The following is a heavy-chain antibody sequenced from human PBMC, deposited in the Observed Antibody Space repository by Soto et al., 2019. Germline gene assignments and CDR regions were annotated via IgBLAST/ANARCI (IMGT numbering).Heavy chain of an antibody. CDR1: GFTFSSYA. Sequence: QVQLVESGGGVVRPGRSLRLSCAASGFTFSSYAMHWVRQAPGKGLEWVAVISYDGSNKYYADSVKGRFTISRDNSKNTLYLQMNSLRAEDTAVYYCARDLRANNGMDVWGQGTTVTVSS. V-gene: IGHV3-30-3*01. J-gene: IGHJ6*02. CDR2: ISYDGSNK. D-gene: IGHD1-26*01. CDR3: ARDLRANNGMDV.